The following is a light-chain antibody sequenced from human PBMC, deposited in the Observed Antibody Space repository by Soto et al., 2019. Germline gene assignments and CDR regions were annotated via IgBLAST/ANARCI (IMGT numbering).Light chain of an antibody. CDR3: CSYTSSSTHV. Sequence: QSALTQPASVSGSPGQSITISCTGTSSDVGGYNFVSWYQQHPGKVPKLMIFXXXXXXXXXXDXXXGSKSGNTASLTISGLQAEXXGDYYCCSYTSSSTHVFGSGTKLTVL. J-gene: IGLJ1*01. V-gene: IGLV2-14*03. CDR1: SSDVGGYNF. CDR2: XXX.